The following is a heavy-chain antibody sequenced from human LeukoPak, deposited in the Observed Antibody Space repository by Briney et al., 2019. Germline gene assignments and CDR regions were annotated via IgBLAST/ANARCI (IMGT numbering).Heavy chain of an antibody. CDR3: ARGPSRLYSSSWSSDY. J-gene: IGHJ4*02. CDR2: INPNSGGT. CDR1: GCTFTGYY. Sequence: GASVKVSCKASGCTFTGYYMHWVRQAPGQGLEWMGRINPNSGGTNYAQKFQGRVTMTRDTSISTAYMELSRLRSDDTAVYYCARGPSRLYSSSWSSDYWGQGTLVTVSS. D-gene: IGHD6-13*01. V-gene: IGHV1-2*06.